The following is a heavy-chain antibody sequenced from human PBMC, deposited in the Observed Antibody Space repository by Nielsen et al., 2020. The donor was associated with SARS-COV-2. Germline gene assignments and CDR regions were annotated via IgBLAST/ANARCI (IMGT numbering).Heavy chain of an antibody. CDR2: ISAYNGNT. V-gene: IGHV1-18*01. J-gene: IGHJ3*02. D-gene: IGHD2-15*01. CDR1: GYTFTSYG. Sequence: ASVKVSCKASGYTFTSYGISWVRQAPGQGLEWMGWISAYNGNTNYAQKFQGWVTMTRDTSISTAYMELSRLRSDDTAVYYCARNELPVDAFDIWGQGTMVTVSS. CDR3: ARNELPVDAFDI.